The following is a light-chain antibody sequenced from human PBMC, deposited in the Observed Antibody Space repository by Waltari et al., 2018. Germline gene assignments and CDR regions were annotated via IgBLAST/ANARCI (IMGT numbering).Light chain of an antibody. CDR2: DAS. J-gene: IGKJ2*01. CDR3: QQYDNIPYT. CDR1: QDITKY. V-gene: IGKV1-33*01. Sequence: DFQLTQSPSSLSASLGDKVTITCQASQDITKYLNWYQQKPGQAPKLLISDASTLQSGVPSRFGGSGAGTHFTLTINSLQPEDIGTYYCQQYDNIPYTFGQGTKVEMK.